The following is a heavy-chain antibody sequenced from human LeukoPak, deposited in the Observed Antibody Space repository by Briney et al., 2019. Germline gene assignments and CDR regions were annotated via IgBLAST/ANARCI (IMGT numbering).Heavy chain of an antibody. CDR1: GNTFTSYA. CDR2: INAGNGNT. J-gene: IGHJ4*02. Sequence: GASVKVSCKASGNTFTSYAMHWVRQAPGQRLEWMGWINAGNGNTKYSQKFQGRVTITRDTSASTAYMELSSLRSEDTAVYYCARDLCSSTSCYSFDYWGQGTLVTVSS. CDR3: ARDLCSSTSCYSFDY. D-gene: IGHD2-2*01. V-gene: IGHV1-3*01.